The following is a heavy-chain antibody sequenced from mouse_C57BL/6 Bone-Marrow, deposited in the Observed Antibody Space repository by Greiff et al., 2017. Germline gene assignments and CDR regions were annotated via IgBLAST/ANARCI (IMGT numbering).Heavy chain of an antibody. CDR2: IRSKSSNYAT. Sequence: EVQVVESGGGLVQPKGSLKLSCAASGFTFNTYAMHWVRQAPGKGLEWVARIRSKSSNYATYYADSVKDRFTISRDDPQSMLYLQMNNLKTEDTAMYYCVRANYGSSYVEGAMDYWGQGTSVTVSS. CDR1: GFTFNTYA. D-gene: IGHD1-1*01. J-gene: IGHJ4*01. CDR3: VRANYGSSYVEGAMDY. V-gene: IGHV10-3*01.